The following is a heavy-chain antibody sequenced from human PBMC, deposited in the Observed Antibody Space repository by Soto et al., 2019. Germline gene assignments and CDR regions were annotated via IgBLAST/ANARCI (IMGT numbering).Heavy chain of an antibody. D-gene: IGHD1-1*01. V-gene: IGHV4-34*01. CDR2: INHSGST. Sequence: SETLSLTCAVYGGSFSGYYWSWIRQPPGKGLEWIGEINHSGSTNYNPSLKSRVTISVDTSKNQFSLKLSSVTAADTAVYYCARVMEGQKGKAFDIWGQGTMVTVSS. CDR3: ARVMEGQKGKAFDI. CDR1: GGSFSGYY. J-gene: IGHJ3*02.